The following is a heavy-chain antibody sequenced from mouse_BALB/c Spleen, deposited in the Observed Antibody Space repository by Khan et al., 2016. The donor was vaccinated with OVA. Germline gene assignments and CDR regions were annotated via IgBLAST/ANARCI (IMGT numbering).Heavy chain of an antibody. J-gene: IGHJ4*01. CDR3: ASDLGRYYALDY. CDR1: GYSITSDYA. Sequence: EVQLQESGPGLVKPSQSLSLTCTVTGYSITSDYAWNWIRQFPGNKLEWMGYISYSGSTNYNPSLKSRISITRDTSKDQFFLQLKSVTSEDTATYYCASDLGRYYALDYWGQGTSVTVSS. D-gene: IGHD4-1*01. CDR2: ISYSGST. V-gene: IGHV3-2*02.